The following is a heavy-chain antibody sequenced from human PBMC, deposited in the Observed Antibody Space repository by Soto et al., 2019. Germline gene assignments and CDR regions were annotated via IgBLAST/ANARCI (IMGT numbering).Heavy chain of an antibody. CDR1: NASISSRKW. V-gene: IGHV4-4*02. J-gene: IGHJ3*02. CDR3: AGKFGELLADAFDI. Sequence: QVQLQESGPGLVKPSGTLSLTCTVSNASISSRKWWTWGRQTPGKGLEWIGEIYHSGSINHNPSLKSSVTMSLDKSKKQFSLKMTSVTAAATAVYYCAGKFGELLADAFDIWGQGTVVTVSS. CDR2: IYHSGSI. D-gene: IGHD3-10*01.